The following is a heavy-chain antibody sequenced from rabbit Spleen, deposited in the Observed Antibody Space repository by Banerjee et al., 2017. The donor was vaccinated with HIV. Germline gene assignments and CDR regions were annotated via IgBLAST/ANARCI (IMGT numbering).Heavy chain of an antibody. V-gene: IGHV1S7*01. CDR2: IYTGRGGT. CDR1: GFDFSSYS. J-gene: IGHJ6*01. Sequence: QLEETGGGLVQPGGSLSLSCKTSGFDFSSYSMSWVRQAPGKGLEWSGAIYTGRGGTDYSTWVNGRFTISSDNAQYPVDLQMNSLTAADTASYFCARYYIFYGMDLWGQGTLVTVS. D-gene: IGHD4-1*01. CDR3: ARYYIFYGMDL.